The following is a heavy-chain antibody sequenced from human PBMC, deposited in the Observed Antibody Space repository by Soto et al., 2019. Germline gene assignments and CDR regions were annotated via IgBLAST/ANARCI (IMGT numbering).Heavy chain of an antibody. CDR1: GDNVSSNSAS. V-gene: IGHV6-1*01. CDR2: TYYRLRWYN. J-gene: IGHJ5*02. CDR3: ARAPAVGTTGASWFDP. Sequence: QVQLQQSGPGLVKPSQTLSLTCVISGDNVSSNSASWNWIRQSPSRGLEWLGRTYYRLRWYNDFAASVQGRIIINADTSKNQFSLQLNSVTPEDSAVYFCARAPAVGTTGASWFDPWGQGTLVTVSS. D-gene: IGHD4-4*01.